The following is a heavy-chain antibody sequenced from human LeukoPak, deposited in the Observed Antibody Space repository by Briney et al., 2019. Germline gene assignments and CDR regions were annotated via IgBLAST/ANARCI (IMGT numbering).Heavy chain of an antibody. V-gene: IGHV4-34*01. J-gene: IGHJ6*03. D-gene: IGHD2-2*01. CDR2: INHSGST. CDR1: GGSFSGYY. Sequence: SETLSLTCAVYGGSFSGYYWSWLRQPPGKGLEWIGEINHSGSTNYNPSLKSRVTISVDTSKNQFSLKLSSVTAADTAVYYCARVNIVVGPAAKVFDSYFYMDVWGKGTTVTVSS. CDR3: ARVNIVVGPAAKVFDSYFYMDV.